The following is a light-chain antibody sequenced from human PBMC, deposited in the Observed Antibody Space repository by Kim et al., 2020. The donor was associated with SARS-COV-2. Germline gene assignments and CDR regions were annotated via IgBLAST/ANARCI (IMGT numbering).Light chain of an antibody. CDR3: QQTNTVPFT. CDR1: EKVKVY. J-gene: IGKJ3*01. Sequence: ASVGDTVLVTCRASEKVKVYLHWYQQKVGQAPKLLIYAGSNLMRGVSSRFRGSGSGTEFSLTISSLQPEDFATYFCQQTNTVPFTFGPGTKVDIK. V-gene: IGKV1-39*01. CDR2: AGS.